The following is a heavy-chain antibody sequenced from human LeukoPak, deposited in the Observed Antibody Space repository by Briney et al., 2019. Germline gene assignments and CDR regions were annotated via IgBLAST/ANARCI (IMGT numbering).Heavy chain of an antibody. CDR3: ARGGYDILTGYYRYNWFDP. J-gene: IGHJ5*02. D-gene: IGHD3-9*01. CDR1: GGTFSSYA. V-gene: IGHV1-69*01. CDR2: IIPIFGTA. Sequence: SVKVSCKASGGTFSSYAISWVRQAPGQGLEWMGGIIPIFGTANYAQKFQGRVTTTADESTSTAYMELSSLRSEDTAVYYCARGGYDILTGYYRYNWFDPWGQGTLVTVSS.